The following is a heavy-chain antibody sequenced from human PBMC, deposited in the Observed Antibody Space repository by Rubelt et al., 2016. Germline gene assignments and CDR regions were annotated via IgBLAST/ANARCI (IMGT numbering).Heavy chain of an antibody. D-gene: IGHD6-19*01. CDR3: AKGGKAHKIAVGGPASDY. CDR1: GFTFDDYA. V-gene: IGHV3-9*01. Sequence: SLRLSCAASGFTFDDYAMHWVRPAPGKGLEWVSGISWNSGSIGYADSVKGRFTISRDNAKNSLYLQMNSLSAEDTAVYYCAKGGKAHKIAVGGPASDYWGQGTLVTVSS. CDR2: ISWNSGSI. J-gene: IGHJ4*02.